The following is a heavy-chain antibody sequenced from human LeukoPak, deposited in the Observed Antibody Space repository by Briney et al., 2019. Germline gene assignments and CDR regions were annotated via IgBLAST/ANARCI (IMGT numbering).Heavy chain of an antibody. CDR3: ARQGRIVVVTTTHDAFDI. CDR2: IYPGDSDA. CDR1: GYRFTTYW. V-gene: IGHV5-51*01. J-gene: IGHJ3*02. Sequence: GESLKISCTGFGYRFTTYWIGWVRQMPGRGLEWMGIIYPGDSDARYSPSLQGQVTISVDKSISTAYLQWSSLKASDTATYYCARQGRIVVVTTTHDAFDIWGQGTMVTVSS. D-gene: IGHD2-21*02.